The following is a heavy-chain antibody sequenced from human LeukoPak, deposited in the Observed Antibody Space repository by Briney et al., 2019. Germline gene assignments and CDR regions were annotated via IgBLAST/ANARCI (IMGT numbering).Heavy chain of an antibody. CDR1: GFTFSDYY. CDR2: ISSSGSTI. Sequence: AGSLRLSCAASGFTFSDYYMSWIRQAPGKGLEWVSYISSSGSTIYYADSVKGRFTISRDNAKNSLYLQMNSLRAEDTAVYYCAREDYYDSSGYLFDYWGQGTLVTVSS. J-gene: IGHJ4*02. CDR3: AREDYYDSSGYLFDY. D-gene: IGHD3-22*01. V-gene: IGHV3-11*01.